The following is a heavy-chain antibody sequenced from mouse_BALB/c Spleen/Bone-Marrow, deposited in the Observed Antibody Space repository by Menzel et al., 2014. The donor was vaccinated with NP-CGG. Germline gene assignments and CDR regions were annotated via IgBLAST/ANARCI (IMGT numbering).Heavy chain of an antibody. J-gene: IGHJ3*01. CDR2: INSNGDSI. CDR3: LRGVDHQSWFAY. CDR1: GFTFSNYG. V-gene: IGHV5-6-3*01. Sequence: EVMLVESGGGLVQPGGSLKLSCAASGFTFSNYGMSWVRQTPDKRLELVANINSNGDSIYYPDSVKGRVTISRDNSYNTLSLQMSSLKSQDTAMYHGLRGVDHQSWFAYWGQGTLVTVSA.